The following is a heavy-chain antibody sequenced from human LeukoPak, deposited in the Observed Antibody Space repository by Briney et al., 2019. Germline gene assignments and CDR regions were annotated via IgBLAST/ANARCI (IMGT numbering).Heavy chain of an antibody. J-gene: IGHJ3*01. CDR1: GFTFSSYA. Sequence: PGRSLRLSCAASGFTFSSYAMSWVRQAPGKGLEWVSAISGSGGSTYYADSVKGRFTISRDNSKNTLYLQMNDLRAEDTAVYYCARGWGSNVYASAFDVWGQGTMVTVSS. V-gene: IGHV3-23*01. D-gene: IGHD3-16*01. CDR2: ISGSGGST. CDR3: ARGWGSNVYASAFDV.